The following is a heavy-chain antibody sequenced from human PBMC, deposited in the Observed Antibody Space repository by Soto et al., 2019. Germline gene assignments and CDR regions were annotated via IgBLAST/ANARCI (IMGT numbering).Heavy chain of an antibody. J-gene: IGHJ5*02. CDR2: ISAYNGNT. CDR1: GYTFTSYG. CDR3: ARGQWLVLSGAPNWFDP. V-gene: IGHV1-18*01. D-gene: IGHD6-19*01. Sequence: QVQLVQSGAEVKKPGASVKVSCKASGYTFTSYGISWVRQAPGQGLEWMGWISAYNGNTNYAQKLQGRVTMTTDSSTSTAYMELRSLRSDDTAVYYCARGQWLVLSGAPNWFDPWGQGTLVTVSS.